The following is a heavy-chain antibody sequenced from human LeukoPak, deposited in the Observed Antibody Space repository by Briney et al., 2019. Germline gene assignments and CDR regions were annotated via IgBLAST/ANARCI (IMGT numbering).Heavy chain of an antibody. D-gene: IGHD4-23*01. V-gene: IGHV4-38-2*02. CDR1: DYSISGGYY. Sequence: SETLSLTCTVSDYSISGGYYWVWIRQPPGKGLEWIGTIYHSGSTYYNPSLKSRVTISVDESKNQFSLKLSSVTAADTAVYYCARLTTVDAFDIWGQGTMVTVSS. CDR3: ARLTTVDAFDI. CDR2: IYHSGST. J-gene: IGHJ3*02.